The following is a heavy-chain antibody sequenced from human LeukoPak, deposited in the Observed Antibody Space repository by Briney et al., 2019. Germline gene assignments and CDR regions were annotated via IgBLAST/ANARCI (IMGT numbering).Heavy chain of an antibody. V-gene: IGHV1-2*02. CDR3: ARAGGGYSSGWGAFDI. D-gene: IGHD5-18*01. CDR2: INPNSGGT. Sequence: ASVKVSGKASGYTFNAYYIHWVRQAPGQGLEWMGWINPNSGGTSYAQKFQGRVTMTRDTSISTAYMELSRLGSDDTAVYFCARAGGGYSSGWGAFDIWGQGTVVTVSS. J-gene: IGHJ3*02. CDR1: GYTFNAYY.